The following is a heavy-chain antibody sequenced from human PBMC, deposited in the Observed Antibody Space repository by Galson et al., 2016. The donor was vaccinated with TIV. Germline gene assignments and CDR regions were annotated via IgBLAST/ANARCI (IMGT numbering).Heavy chain of an antibody. CDR3: VKVPAAAGAGVLEN. Sequence: SLRLSCAASGFTFADNAMHWVRHRPGKGLEWVSSISWNSGRVCYVDSVKGQFTISRDNAKNSLYPQMNSLKIEDTAMYYCVKVPAAAGAGVLENWGQGTLVTVSS. V-gene: IGHV3-9*01. CDR1: GFTFADNA. D-gene: IGHD6-13*01. J-gene: IGHJ4*02. CDR2: ISWNSGRV.